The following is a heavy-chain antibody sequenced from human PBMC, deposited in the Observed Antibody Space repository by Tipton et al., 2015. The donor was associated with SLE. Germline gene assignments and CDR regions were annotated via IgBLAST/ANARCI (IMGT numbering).Heavy chain of an antibody. Sequence: LRLSCAVYGGSFSGYYWSWIRQPPGKGLEWIGEINHSGSTNYNPSLKSRVTISVDTSKNQFSLKLSSVTAADTAVHYCARVKRDPWAFDIWGQGTMVTVSS. CDR3: ARVKRDPWAFDI. V-gene: IGHV4-34*01. J-gene: IGHJ3*02. CDR2: INHSGST. CDR1: GGSFSGYY.